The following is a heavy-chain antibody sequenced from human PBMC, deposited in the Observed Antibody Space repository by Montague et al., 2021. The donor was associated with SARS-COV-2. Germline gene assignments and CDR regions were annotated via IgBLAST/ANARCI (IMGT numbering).Heavy chain of an antibody. V-gene: IGHV4-34*01. CDR2: INLSGST. CDR3: AIPMVRGFSRAFDI. Sequence: SETLSLICAVYGGSFSGYYWSWIRQPPGKGLEWMGEINLSGSTNYNPSLKSRVTISVDTSKNQFSLKLSSVTAADTAVYYCAIPMVRGFSRAFDIWGQGTMVTVSS. D-gene: IGHD3-10*01. CDR1: GGSFSGYY. J-gene: IGHJ3*02.